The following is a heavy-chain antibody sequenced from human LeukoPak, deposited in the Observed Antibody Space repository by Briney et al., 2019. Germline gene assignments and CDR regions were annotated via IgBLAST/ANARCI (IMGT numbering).Heavy chain of an antibody. D-gene: IGHD2-15*01. V-gene: IGHV3-23*01. CDR3: AKDQLYCSGGNCYSGHDY. Sequence: PGGSRRLSCAASGFTFSSYAMSWVRQAPGKGLEWVSTISGSGGTTYYADSVKGRFTISRDNSKNTLYLQMNSLRAEDTAVYYCAKDQLYCSGGNCYSGHDYWGQGTLVTVSS. CDR2: ISGSGGTT. CDR1: GFTFSSYA. J-gene: IGHJ4*02.